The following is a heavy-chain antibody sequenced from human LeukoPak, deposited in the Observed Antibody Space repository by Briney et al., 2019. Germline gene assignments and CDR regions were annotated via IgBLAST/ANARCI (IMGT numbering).Heavy chain of an antibody. Sequence: ASVKVSCKASGYTFTGYYMHWVRQAPGQGLEWMGWINPNSGGTNYAQKFQGRVTMTRDTSISTAYMKLSRLRSDDTAVYYCATCDGSYSLRPGDAFDIWGQGTMVTVSS. CDR2: INPNSGGT. CDR1: GYTFTGYY. V-gene: IGHV1-2*02. D-gene: IGHD1-26*01. J-gene: IGHJ3*02. CDR3: ATCDGSYSLRPGDAFDI.